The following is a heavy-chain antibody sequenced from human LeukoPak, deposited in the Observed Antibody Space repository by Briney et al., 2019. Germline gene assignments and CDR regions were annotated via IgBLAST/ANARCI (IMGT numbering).Heavy chain of an antibody. CDR2: IYSGGST. V-gene: IGHV3-66*02. J-gene: IGHJ2*01. Sequence: PGGSLRLSCAASGFTFSSNYMSWVRQAPGKGLEWVSVIYSGGSTYYAESVKGRFTISRDNSKNTLYLQMNSLRAEDTAVYYCARHANPDSYWYFDLWGRGTLVTVSS. CDR3: ARHANPDSYWYFDL. CDR1: GFTFSSNY.